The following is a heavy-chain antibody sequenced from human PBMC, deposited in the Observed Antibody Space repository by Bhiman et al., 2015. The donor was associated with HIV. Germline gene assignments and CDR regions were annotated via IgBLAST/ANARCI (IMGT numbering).Heavy chain of an antibody. J-gene: IGHJ4*02. CDR1: GFTFSTYN. CDR2: ISSTSAYI. Sequence: EVQLVESGGGLVKPGGSLRLSCAASGFTFSTYNMNWVRQAPGKGLEWVSLISSTSAYIYHADSAKGRFAISRDNAKSLLYLQMNSLRAEDTAVYYCARGYTYGQGRLGFDYWGQGNPGHRLL. D-gene: IGHD5-18*01. CDR3: ARGYTYGQGRLGFDY. V-gene: IGHV3-21*01.